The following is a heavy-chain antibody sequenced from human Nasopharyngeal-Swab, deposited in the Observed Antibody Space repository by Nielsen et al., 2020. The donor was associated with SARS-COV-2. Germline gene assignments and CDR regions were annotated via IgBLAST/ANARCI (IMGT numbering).Heavy chain of an antibody. CDR2: IYYSGST. V-gene: IGHV4-59*08. CDR1: GGSISSYY. J-gene: IGHJ3*02. D-gene: IGHD2-2*02. CDR3: ATSIVVVPAAISPDAFDI. Sequence: SETLSLTCTVSGGSISSYYWSWIRQPPGKGLEWIGYIYYSGSTNYNPSLKSRVTTSVDTSKNQFSLKLSSVTAADTAVYYCATSIVVVPAAISPDAFDIWGQGTMVTVSS.